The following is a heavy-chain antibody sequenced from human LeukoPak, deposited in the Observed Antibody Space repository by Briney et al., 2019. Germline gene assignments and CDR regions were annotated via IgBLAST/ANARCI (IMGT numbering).Heavy chain of an antibody. J-gene: IGHJ4*02. CDR3: AKDLRGSYCTSYFDY. Sequence: GGSLRLSCAASGFTFSSYAMSWVRQAPGKGLDWVSSISGSSASTYYADSVKGRFTISRDNSENTLYLQMNSLRAEDTAVYYCAKDLRGSYCTSYFDYWGQGTLVTVSS. V-gene: IGHV3-23*01. CDR2: ISGSSAST. D-gene: IGHD1-26*01. CDR1: GFTFSSYA.